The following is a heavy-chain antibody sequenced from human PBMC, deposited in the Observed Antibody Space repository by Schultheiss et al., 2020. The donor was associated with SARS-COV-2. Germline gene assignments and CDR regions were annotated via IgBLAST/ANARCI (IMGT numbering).Heavy chain of an antibody. CDR2: IYSGGST. CDR1: GFTFSNAW. CDR3: AKGRTTMIVVAPFDY. V-gene: IGHV3-66*01. J-gene: IGHJ4*02. D-gene: IGHD3-22*01. Sequence: GGSLRLSCAASGFTFSNAWMSWVRQAPGKGLEWVSVIYSGGSTYYADSVKGRFTISRDNSKNTLYLQMNSLRAEDTAVYYCAKGRTTMIVVAPFDYWGQGTLVTVSS.